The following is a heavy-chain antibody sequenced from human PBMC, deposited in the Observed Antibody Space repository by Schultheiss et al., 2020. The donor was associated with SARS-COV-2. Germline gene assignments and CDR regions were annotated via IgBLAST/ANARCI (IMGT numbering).Heavy chain of an antibody. CDR3: AKDMYYYDSSGYYYGTTFDY. Sequence: GGSLRLSCAASGFTFSNAWMSWVRQAPGKGLEWVSAISGSGGSTYYADSVKGRFTISRDNAKNSLYLQMNSLRAEDTAVYYCAKDMYYYDSSGYYYGTTFDYWGQGTLVTVSS. J-gene: IGHJ4*02. V-gene: IGHV3-23*01. D-gene: IGHD3-22*01. CDR1: GFTFSNAW. CDR2: ISGSGGST.